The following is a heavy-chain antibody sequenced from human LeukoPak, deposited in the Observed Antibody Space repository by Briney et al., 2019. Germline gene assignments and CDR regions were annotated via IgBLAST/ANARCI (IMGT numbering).Heavy chain of an antibody. V-gene: IGHV5-51*04. D-gene: IGHD3-3*01. CDR2: IYPGDSDT. CDR1: GYRFTSYW. Sequence: GASLKIAFQGSGYRFTSYWIGWVRPMPGKGPEWMGIIYPGDSDTRYSPSFQGQVPLSAAKPISTAYLQWSSLKASDTAMYYCATCNVDFWSVQLMAIDYWSPGTLGTVPS. CDR3: ATCNVDFWSVQLMAIDY. J-gene: IGHJ4*02.